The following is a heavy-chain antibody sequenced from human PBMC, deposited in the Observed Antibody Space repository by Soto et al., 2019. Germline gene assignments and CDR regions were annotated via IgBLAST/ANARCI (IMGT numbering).Heavy chain of an antibody. D-gene: IGHD2-15*01. CDR2: IYWDDDK. CDR3: AHRPSYCSGGSCYSGFDY. Sequence: QITLKESGPTLVKPTQTLTLTCTFSGFSLSTSRVGVGWIRQPPGKALEWFALIYWDDDKRYSPSLKSRLTITKDTSKNQVVLTMTNMDPVDTATYYCAHRPSYCSGGSCYSGFDYWGQGTLVTVSS. CDR1: GFSLSTSRVG. J-gene: IGHJ4*02. V-gene: IGHV2-5*02.